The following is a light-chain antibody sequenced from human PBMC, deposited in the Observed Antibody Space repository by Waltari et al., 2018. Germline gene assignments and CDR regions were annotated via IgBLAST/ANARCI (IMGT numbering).Light chain of an antibody. CDR3: QHYNNLPYT. CDR1: KDIRKN. V-gene: IGKV1-33*01. Sequence: IQMTQSPSSLSASQGARVTITCRASKDIRKNLSWFQERPGKAPKLLIYDASNLEAGVPSRFSGTGSGTDFSLTISSLQPEDSATYYCQHYNNLPYTFSRGTKLQIK. J-gene: IGKJ2*01. CDR2: DAS.